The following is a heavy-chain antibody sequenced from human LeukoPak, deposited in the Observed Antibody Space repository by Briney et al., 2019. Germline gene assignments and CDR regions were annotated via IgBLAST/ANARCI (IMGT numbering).Heavy chain of an antibody. CDR1: GYAISSGYY. J-gene: IGHJ3*02. V-gene: IGHV4-38-2*01. CDR3: ARRVVTAAHDAFDI. D-gene: IGHD2-15*01. Sequence: SETLSLTCAVSGYAISSGYYWGWIRQPPGKGLEWIGSIYHSGSTYYNPSLKSRVTISVDTSKNQFSLKLSSVTAADTAVYYCARRVVTAAHDAFDIWGQGTVVTVSS. CDR2: IYHSGST.